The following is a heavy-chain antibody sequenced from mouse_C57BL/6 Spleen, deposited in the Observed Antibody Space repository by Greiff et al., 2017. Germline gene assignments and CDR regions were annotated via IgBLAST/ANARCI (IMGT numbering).Heavy chain of an antibody. CDR3: ARWGTAQAAWFAY. CDR2: IYPGSGST. Sequence: QVQLQQPGAELVKPGASVKMSCKASGYTFTSYWITWVKQRPGQGLEWIGDIYPGSGSTNYNEKFKSKATLTVDTSSSTAYMQLSSLTSEDSAVYCCARWGTAQAAWFAYWGQGTLVTVSA. V-gene: IGHV1-55*01. J-gene: IGHJ3*01. D-gene: IGHD3-2*02. CDR1: GYTFTSYW.